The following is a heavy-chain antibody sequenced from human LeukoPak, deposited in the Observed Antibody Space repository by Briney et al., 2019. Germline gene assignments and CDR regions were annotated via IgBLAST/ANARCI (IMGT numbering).Heavy chain of an antibody. Sequence: SETLPLTCTVSGGSISSYYWSWIRQPPGKGLEWIGYIYYSGSTNYNPSLKSRVTISVDTSKNQFSLKLSSVTAADTAVYYCARVGTYGSGSYLSWLDYWGQGTLVTASS. V-gene: IGHV4-59*01. J-gene: IGHJ4*02. D-gene: IGHD3-10*01. CDR3: ARVGTYGSGSYLSWLDY. CDR1: GGSISSYY. CDR2: IYYSGST.